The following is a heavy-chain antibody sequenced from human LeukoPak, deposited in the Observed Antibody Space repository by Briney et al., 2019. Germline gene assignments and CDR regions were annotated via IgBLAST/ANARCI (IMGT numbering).Heavy chain of an antibody. CDR2: ISSSSSYI. Sequence: GGSLRLSCAASGFTFSSYSMNWVRQAPGKGLEWVSSISSSSSYIYYADSVKGRFTISRDNAKNSLYLQMNSLRAEDTAVCYCARGSYSSGWLINDYWGQGTLVTVSS. CDR1: GFTFSSYS. D-gene: IGHD6-19*01. J-gene: IGHJ4*02. CDR3: ARGSYSSGWLINDY. V-gene: IGHV3-21*01.